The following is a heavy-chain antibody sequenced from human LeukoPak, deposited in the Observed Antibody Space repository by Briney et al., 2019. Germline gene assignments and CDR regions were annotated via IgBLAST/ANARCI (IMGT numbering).Heavy chain of an antibody. CDR3: ASGGIDVWGSYRQFDY. V-gene: IGHV3-11*01. CDR1: GFTFSDYY. J-gene: IGHJ4*02. D-gene: IGHD3-16*02. Sequence: GGSLRLSCAAAGFTFSDYYMSWIRKAPGKGLEWVSYISSSGSTIYYADSVKGRFTISRDNAKNSLYLQMNSLRAEDTAVYYCASGGIDVWGSYRQFDYWGQGTLVTVSS. CDR2: ISSSGSTI.